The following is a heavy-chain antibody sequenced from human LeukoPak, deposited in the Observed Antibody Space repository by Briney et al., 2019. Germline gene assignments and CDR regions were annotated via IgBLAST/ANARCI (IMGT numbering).Heavy chain of an antibody. CDR3: ARGRLYYYDSSGYYYVIGLVYYFDY. D-gene: IGHD3-22*01. V-gene: IGHV4-34*01. J-gene: IGHJ4*02. Sequence: ASETLSLTCAVYGGSFSGYYWSWIRQPPGKGLEWIREINHSGSTNYNPSLKSRVTISVDTSKNQFSLKLSSVTAADTAVYYCARGRLYYYDSSGYYYVIGLVYYFDYWGQGTLVTVSS. CDR1: GGSFSGYY. CDR2: INHSGST.